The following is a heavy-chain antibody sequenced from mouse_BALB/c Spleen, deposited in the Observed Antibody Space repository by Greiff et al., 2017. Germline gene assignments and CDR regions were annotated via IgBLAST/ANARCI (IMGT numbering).Heavy chain of an antibody. V-gene: IGHV1-66*01. CDR3: ARGNYGSSPWYFDV. CDR1: GYSFTSYY. Sequence: VQLQQSGPELVKPGASVKISCKASGYSFTSYYIHWVKQRPGQGLEWIGWIFPGSGNTKYNEKFKGKATLTADTSSSTAYMQLSSLTSEDSAVYFCARGNYGSSPWYFDVWGAGTTVTVSS. CDR2: IFPGSGNT. J-gene: IGHJ1*01. D-gene: IGHD1-1*01.